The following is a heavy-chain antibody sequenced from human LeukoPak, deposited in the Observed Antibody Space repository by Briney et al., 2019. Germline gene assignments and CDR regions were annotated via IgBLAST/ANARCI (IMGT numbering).Heavy chain of an antibody. CDR3: AKARGSSWYPPNY. CDR1: GFTFSNYG. CDR2: ISHDGSNN. Sequence: GRSLRLSCAASGFTFSNYGMHWVRQAPGKGLEWVVVISHDGSNNNYADSVKGRFTISRDNSKNTLYLQMNSLRAEDTAVYYCAKARGSSWYPPNYWGQGTLVTVSS. D-gene: IGHD6-13*01. J-gene: IGHJ4*02. V-gene: IGHV3-30*18.